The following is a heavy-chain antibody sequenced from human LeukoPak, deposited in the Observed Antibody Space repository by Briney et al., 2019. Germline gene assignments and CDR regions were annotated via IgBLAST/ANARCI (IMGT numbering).Heavy chain of an antibody. CDR3: ARDLNYHGSGSSRAFDI. V-gene: IGHV3-48*04. CDR2: ISSSSSTI. D-gene: IGHD3-10*01. J-gene: IGHJ3*02. CDR1: GFTFSSYA. Sequence: GGSLRLSCAASGFTFSSYAMSWVRQAPGKGLEWVSYISSSSSTIYYADSVKGRFTISRDNAKNSLYLQMNSLRAEDTAVYYCARDLNYHGSGSSRAFDIWGQGTMVTVSS.